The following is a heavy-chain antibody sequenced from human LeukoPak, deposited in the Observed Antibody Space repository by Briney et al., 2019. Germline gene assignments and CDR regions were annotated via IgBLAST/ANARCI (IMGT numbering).Heavy chain of an antibody. D-gene: IGHD3-16*02. J-gene: IGHJ6*03. V-gene: IGHV3-7*04. CDR3: VRVQLSKYTAWTRNPKYYYYMDV. CDR1: GFTFSFYS. CDR2: IKEDGSEK. Sequence: PGGSLRLSCAASGFTFSFYSMSWVRQAPGKGPEWVAKIKEDGSEKYYVDSGEGRFTISRDNAKNSPYLQMNSLRVEDTAVYYCVRVQLSKYTAWTRNPKYYYYMDVWGRGTTVAVSS.